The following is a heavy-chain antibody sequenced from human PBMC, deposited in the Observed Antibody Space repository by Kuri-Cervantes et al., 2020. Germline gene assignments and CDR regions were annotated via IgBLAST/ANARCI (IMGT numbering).Heavy chain of an antibody. Sequence: GGSLRLSCAASGFTFSSYGMHWVRQAPGKGLEWVAVIWYDGSNKYYADSVKGRFTISRDNSKNTLYLQMDSLRVDDTAVYYCARDPIAATGGGGSFDYWGQGTPVTVSS. D-gene: IGHD6-13*01. CDR2: IWYDGSNK. CDR3: ARDPIAATGGGGSFDY. V-gene: IGHV3-33*01. J-gene: IGHJ4*02. CDR1: GFTFSSYG.